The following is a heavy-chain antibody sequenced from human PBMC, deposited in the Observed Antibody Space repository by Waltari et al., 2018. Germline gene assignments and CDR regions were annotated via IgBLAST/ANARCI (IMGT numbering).Heavy chain of an antibody. V-gene: IGHV1-8*02. CDR1: GYTFTSYD. J-gene: IGHJ5*02. D-gene: IGHD4-17*01. CDR2: MNPNSGNT. Sequence: QVQLVQSGAEVKKPGASVKVSCKASGYTFTSYDINWVRQATGQGLEWMGWMNPNSGNTGYAQKFQGRVTMTRNTSISTAYMELSSLRFEDTAVYYCARDHHYGDYVWFDPWGQGTLVTVSS. CDR3: ARDHHYGDYVWFDP.